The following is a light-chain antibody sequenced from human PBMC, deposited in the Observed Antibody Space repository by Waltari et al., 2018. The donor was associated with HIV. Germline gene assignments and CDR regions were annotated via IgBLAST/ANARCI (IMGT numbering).Light chain of an antibody. Sequence: EIVITQSPATLSVSPGERATLSCRASPSVSSNLAWYQHKPGQAPRFLIYGASTRATGIPARFSGSGSGTEFTLTISSLQSEDFAVYYCQQYNDWPRTFGQGTKLEIK. V-gene: IGKV3-15*01. CDR3: QQYNDWPRT. CDR1: PSVSSN. CDR2: GAS. J-gene: IGKJ2*01.